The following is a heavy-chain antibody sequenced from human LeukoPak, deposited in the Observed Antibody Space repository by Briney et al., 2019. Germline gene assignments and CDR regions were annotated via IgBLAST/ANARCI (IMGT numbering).Heavy chain of an antibody. CDR2: ISSSSSYI. CDR3: AKDHTAMVLDAFDI. CDR1: GFTFSSYS. D-gene: IGHD5-18*01. J-gene: IGHJ3*02. Sequence: GGSLRLSCAASGFTFSSYSMNWVRQAPGKGLEWVSSISSSSSYIYYADSVKGRFTISRDNAKNSLYLQMNSLRAEDTALYYCAKDHTAMVLDAFDIWGQGTMVTVSS. V-gene: IGHV3-21*04.